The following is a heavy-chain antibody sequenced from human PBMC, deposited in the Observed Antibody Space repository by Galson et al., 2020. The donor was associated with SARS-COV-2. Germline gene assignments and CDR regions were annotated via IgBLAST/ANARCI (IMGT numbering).Heavy chain of an antibody. J-gene: IGHJ4*02. Sequence: PSETLSLTCAVSGGSVSSGAFSWSRIRQPPGKGLEWIGYIYDSGNTYYNPSLKSRVSISVDRSKNQFSLNLSSVTAADTAVYYCARGQQTELLTPFDFWGQGTLVTVSS. V-gene: IGHV4-30-2*01. CDR1: GGSVSSGAFS. CDR3: ARGQQTELLTPFDF. D-gene: IGHD1-26*01. CDR2: IYDSGNT.